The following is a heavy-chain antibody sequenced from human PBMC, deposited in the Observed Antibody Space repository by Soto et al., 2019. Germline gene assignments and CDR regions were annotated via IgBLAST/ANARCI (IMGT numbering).Heavy chain of an antibody. CDR3: ARAPPGDYDILTGYRYYYYYGMDV. CDR1: GGTFSSYA. V-gene: IGHV1-69*13. Sequence: ASLKVSCKASGGTFSSYAISWVRQAPGQGLEWMGGIIPIFGTANYAQKFQGRVTITADESTSTAYMELSSLRSEDTAVYYCARAPPGDYDILTGYRYYYYYGMDVWGQGTTVTVSS. CDR2: IIPIFGTA. D-gene: IGHD3-9*01. J-gene: IGHJ6*02.